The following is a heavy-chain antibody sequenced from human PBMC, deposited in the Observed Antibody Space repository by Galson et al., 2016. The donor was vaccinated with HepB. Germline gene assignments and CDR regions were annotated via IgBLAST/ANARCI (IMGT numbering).Heavy chain of an antibody. D-gene: IGHD3-3*01. J-gene: IGHJ6*02. CDR1: GFTFSNYW. V-gene: IGHV3-7*01. CDR3: AKVNLNYDFWSGYFLVGMDV. Sequence: SLRLSCAASGFTFSNYWMSWIRQSPGKGLEWVGNIKRDGSETYYVDSVRGRFTISRDNARNSLYLQMNSLRAEDTAVYYCAKVNLNYDFWSGYFLVGMDVWGQGTTVTVS. CDR2: IKRDGSET.